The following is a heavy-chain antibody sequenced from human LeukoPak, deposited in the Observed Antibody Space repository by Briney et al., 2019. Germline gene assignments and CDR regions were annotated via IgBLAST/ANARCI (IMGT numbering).Heavy chain of an antibody. CDR3: AKERSITMVRGSNRGPDP. J-gene: IGHJ5*02. CDR1: GFTFSSYW. V-gene: IGHV3-48*01. CDR2: ISSSSSTI. D-gene: IGHD3-10*01. Sequence: PGGSLRLSCAASGFTFSSYWLTWVRQAPGKGLEWVSYISSSSSTICYADSVKGRFTISRDNAKNSLYLQMNSLRAEDTAVYYCAKERSITMVRGSNRGPDPWGQGTLVTVSS.